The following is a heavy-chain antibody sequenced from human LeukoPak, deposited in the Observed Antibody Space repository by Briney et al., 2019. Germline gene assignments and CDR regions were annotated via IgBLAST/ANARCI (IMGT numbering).Heavy chain of an antibody. J-gene: IGHJ5*02. D-gene: IGHD3-3*01. Sequence: GGSLRLSCVASGFTFSSYAMNWVRQAPGKGLEWVSGISGSGVSTYYADSVKGRFTISRDNSKNTLYLQMNSLRAEDTAVYYCAKVVNDFWSGYYPFWFDPWGQGTLVTVSS. CDR1: GFTFSSYA. CDR2: ISGSGVST. CDR3: AKVVNDFWSGYYPFWFDP. V-gene: IGHV3-23*01.